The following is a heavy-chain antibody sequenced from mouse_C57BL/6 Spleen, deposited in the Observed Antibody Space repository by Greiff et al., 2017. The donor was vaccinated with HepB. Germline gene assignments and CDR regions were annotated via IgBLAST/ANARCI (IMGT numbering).Heavy chain of an antibody. CDR1: GYTFTDYN. V-gene: IGHV1-18*01. CDR3: ARDGSSWDAMDY. J-gene: IGHJ4*01. Sequence: EVQLQQSGPELVKPGASVKIPCKASGYTFTDYNMDWVKQSHGKSLEWIGEINPNNGGTIYNQKFKGKATLTADKSSSTAYMELRSLTSEDTAVYYCARDGSSWDAMDYWGQGTSVTVSS. CDR2: INPNNGGT. D-gene: IGHD1-1*01.